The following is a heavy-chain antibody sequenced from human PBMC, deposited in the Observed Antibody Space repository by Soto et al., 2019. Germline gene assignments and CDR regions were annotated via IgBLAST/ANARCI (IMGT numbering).Heavy chain of an antibody. CDR1: GGTFSSYT. V-gene: IGHV1-69*02. J-gene: IGHJ4*02. D-gene: IGHD1-26*01. Sequence: QVQLVQSGAEVKKPGSSVKVSCKASGGTFSSYTISWVRQAPGQGLEWMGRIIPILGIANYAQKFQGRVTITAAKSTSTAYMELSSLRSEDPAVYYCATLKLLGGYYFDYWGQGTLVTVSS. CDR3: ATLKLLGGYYFDY. CDR2: IIPILGIA.